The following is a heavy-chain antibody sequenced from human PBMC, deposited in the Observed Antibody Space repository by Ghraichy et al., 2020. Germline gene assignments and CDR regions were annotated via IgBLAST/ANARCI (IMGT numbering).Heavy chain of an antibody. D-gene: IGHD3-10*01. CDR2: INHSGST. Sequence: SETLSLTCAVYGGSFSGYYWSWIRQPPGKGLEWIGEINHSGSTNYNPSLKSRVTISVDTSKNQFSLKLSSVTAADMAVYYCARGLYYYGSGSYYNGYYFDYWGQGTLVTVSS. CDR1: GGSFSGYY. V-gene: IGHV4-34*01. J-gene: IGHJ4*02. CDR3: ARGLYYYGSGSYYNGYYFDY.